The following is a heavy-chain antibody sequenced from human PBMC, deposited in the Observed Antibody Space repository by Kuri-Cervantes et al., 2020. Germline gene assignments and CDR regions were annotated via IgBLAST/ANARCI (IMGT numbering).Heavy chain of an antibody. D-gene: IGHD2-2*01. Sequence: GGSLRLSCAASGFTFSSYGMHWVRQAPGKGLEWVAVISYDGSNKYYADSVKGRFTISRDNSKNTLCLQMNSLRAEDTAVYYCARDSRAAVVYQLLWIPPEGGPPFQHWGQGTLVTVSS. CDR2: ISYDGSNK. CDR1: GFTFSSYG. V-gene: IGHV3-30*03. J-gene: IGHJ1*01. CDR3: ARDSRAAVVYQLLWIPPEGGPPFQH.